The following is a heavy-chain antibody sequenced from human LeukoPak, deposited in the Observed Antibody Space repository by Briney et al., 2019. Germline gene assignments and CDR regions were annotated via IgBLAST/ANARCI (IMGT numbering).Heavy chain of an antibody. CDR1: GFTFSGYG. CDR2: IWYDGSNK. Sequence: PGGSLRLSCAASGFTFSGYGMHWVRQAPGKGLEWVAVIWYDGSNKYYADSVKGRFTISRDNSENTLYLQMNSLRAEDTAVYYCATFVEMATIVDYWGQGTLVTVSS. CDR3: ATFVEMATIVDY. J-gene: IGHJ4*02. D-gene: IGHD5-24*01. V-gene: IGHV3-33*01.